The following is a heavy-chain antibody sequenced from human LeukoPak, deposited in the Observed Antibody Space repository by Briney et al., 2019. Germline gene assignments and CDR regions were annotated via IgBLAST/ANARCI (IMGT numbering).Heavy chain of an antibody. V-gene: IGHV3-53*01. CDR3: ARDAGHQLSRRNYYAMDV. J-gene: IGHJ6*02. D-gene: IGHD2-2*01. CDR1: GCTVSSNY. Sequence: GGSLRLSCAASGCTVSSNYMSWVRQAPGKGLEWVSVIYSGGSTYYADSVKGRFTISRDNSKNTLYLQMNSLRTEDTAVYYCARDAGHQLSRRNYYAMDVWGQGTTVTVSS. CDR2: IYSGGST.